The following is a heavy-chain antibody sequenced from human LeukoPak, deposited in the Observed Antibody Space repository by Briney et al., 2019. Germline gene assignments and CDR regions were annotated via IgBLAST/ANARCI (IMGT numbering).Heavy chain of an antibody. V-gene: IGHV3-74*01. J-gene: IGHJ4*02. CDR2: INSDGSST. CDR1: GFTFSSYW. CDR3: ARLLSGWNFYYFDY. D-gene: IGHD6-19*01. Sequence: PGGSLRLSCAASGFTFSSYWMHWVRQAPGKGLVWVSRINSDGSSTSYADSVKGRFTISRDNAKNTLYPQMNSLRAEDTAVYYCARLLSGWNFYYFDYWGQGTLVTVSS.